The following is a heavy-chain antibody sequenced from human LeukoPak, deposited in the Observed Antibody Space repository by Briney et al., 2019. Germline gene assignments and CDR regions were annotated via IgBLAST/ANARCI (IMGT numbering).Heavy chain of an antibody. CDR3: AHLRNYCSGGTCYVSDY. D-gene: IGHD2-15*01. Sequence: ESGPTLVKPTHPLTLTFTFSGFSLSTSGVGVGWIRQPPGKALEWLPLIYWDDDKRYRPSLKSRLTITKDTSKNQVVLTMTNMDPVDTATYYCAHLRNYCSGGTCYVSDYWGQGTLVTVSS. CDR2: IYWDDDK. CDR1: GFSLSTSGVG. V-gene: IGHV2-5*02. J-gene: IGHJ4*02.